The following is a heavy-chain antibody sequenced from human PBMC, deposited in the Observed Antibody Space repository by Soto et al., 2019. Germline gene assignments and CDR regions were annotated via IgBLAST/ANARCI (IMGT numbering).Heavy chain of an antibody. V-gene: IGHV1-46*01. D-gene: IGHD3-10*01. Sequence: QVQLVQSGAEVKKPGASVKVSCKASGYTFTSYYMHWVRQAPGQGLEWMGIINPSGGSTSYAQKFQGRVTMTRDTSTSTVYMELSSLRSEDTAVYYCARDQEGLYGSGSYYNADDAFDIWGQGTMVTVSS. CDR2: INPSGGST. CDR3: ARDQEGLYGSGSYYNADDAFDI. CDR1: GYTFTSYY. J-gene: IGHJ3*02.